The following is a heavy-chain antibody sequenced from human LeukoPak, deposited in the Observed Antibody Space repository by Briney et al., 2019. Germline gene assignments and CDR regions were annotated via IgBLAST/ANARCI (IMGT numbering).Heavy chain of an antibody. V-gene: IGHV3-48*02. CDR1: GFTFSSYS. CDR2: ISSSSSTI. D-gene: IGHD3-10*01. Sequence: GGSLRLSCAASGFTFSSYSMNWVRQAPGKGLEWVSYISSSSSTIYYADSVKGRFTISRDNAKNSLYLQMNSLRDEDTAVFYCARESTYYNSGKLDYWGQGILVTVSS. J-gene: IGHJ4*02. CDR3: ARESTYYNSGKLDY.